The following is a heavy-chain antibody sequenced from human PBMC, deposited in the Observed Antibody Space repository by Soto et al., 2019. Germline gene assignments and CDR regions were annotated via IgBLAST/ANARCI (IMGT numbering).Heavy chain of an antibody. J-gene: IGHJ4*02. CDR3: AGDTDCTNGGCYIGD. CDR2: ISAYNGQT. Sequence: QVQLVQSGTEVKKPGASVKVSCKSSGYTFTSYGISWVRQAPGQGLEWMGWISAYNGQTIYAQKFQGRVTMTTDTSTTTAYMEGKSLRSDDTAVYYCAGDTDCTNGGCYIGDWGQGGLVTVSS. CDR1: GYTFTSYG. V-gene: IGHV1-18*01. D-gene: IGHD2-8*01.